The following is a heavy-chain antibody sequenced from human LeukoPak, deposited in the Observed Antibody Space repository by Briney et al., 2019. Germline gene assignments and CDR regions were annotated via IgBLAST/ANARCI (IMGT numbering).Heavy chain of an antibody. Sequence: GWSLRLSCAAAGFTFSSFGMSWVRQAPGKGLEWVSAISSTGSTAYYADSVKGRSTISRDTSKNTLYLQMNSQGTEDACLYYCARAVPAPGTPENAFDIWGQGTMVTVPS. CDR1: GFTFSSFG. V-gene: IGHV3-23*01. J-gene: IGHJ3*02. CDR3: ARAVPAPGTPENAFDI. D-gene: IGHD6-13*01. CDR2: ISSTGSTA.